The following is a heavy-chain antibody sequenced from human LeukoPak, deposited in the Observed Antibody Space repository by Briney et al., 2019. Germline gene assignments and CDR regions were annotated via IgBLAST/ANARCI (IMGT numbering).Heavy chain of an antibody. CDR2: ISGGGGST. Sequence: GXXLRLSCAASGFTFSSYAMSWVRQAPGKGLEWVSAISGGGGSTYYADSVKGRFTISRDNSKNTLYLQMNSLRAEDTAVYYCAKQQLVPTSLYWGQGTLVTVSS. CDR3: AKQQLVPTSLY. V-gene: IGHV3-23*01. D-gene: IGHD6-13*01. J-gene: IGHJ4*02. CDR1: GFTFSSYA.